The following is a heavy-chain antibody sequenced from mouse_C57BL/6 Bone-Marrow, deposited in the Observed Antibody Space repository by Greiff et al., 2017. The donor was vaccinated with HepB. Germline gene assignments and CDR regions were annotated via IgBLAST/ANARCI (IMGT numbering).Heavy chain of an antibody. CDR1: FTFTDYY. CDR2: IRNKANGYTT. J-gene: IGHJ2*01. CDR3: ARSVDY. V-gene: IGHV7-3*01. Sequence: EVQGVESGGGLVQPGGFTFTDYYMSWVRQPPGKALEWLGFIRNKANGYTTEYSASVKGRFTISRDNSQSILYLQMNALRAEDSATYYCARSVDYWGQGTTLTVSS.